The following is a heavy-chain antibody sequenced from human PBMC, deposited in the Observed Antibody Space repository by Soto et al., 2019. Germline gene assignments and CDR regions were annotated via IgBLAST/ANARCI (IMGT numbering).Heavy chain of an antibody. CDR3: ARYSSSPSGYYYGMDV. CDR2: IIPIFGTA. Sequence: GASVKVSCKASGGTFSSYAISWVRQAPGQGLEWMGGIIPIFGTANYAQKFQGRVTITADESTSTAYMELSSLRSEDTAVYYCARYSSSPSGYYYGMDVWGQGTTVTVSS. V-gene: IGHV1-69*13. D-gene: IGHD6-6*01. J-gene: IGHJ6*02. CDR1: GGTFSSYA.